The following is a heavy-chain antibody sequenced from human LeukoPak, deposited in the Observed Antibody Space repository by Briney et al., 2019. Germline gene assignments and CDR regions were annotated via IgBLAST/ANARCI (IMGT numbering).Heavy chain of an antibody. V-gene: IGHV1-2*02. J-gene: IGHJ5*02. CDR3: ARVPELSSSWTFDP. D-gene: IGHD6-13*01. Sequence: ASVKVSCKASGYTFTGYYMHWVRQAPGQGLEWMGWINPNSGGTNYAQKFQGRVTMTRDTSISTAYMELSSLRSDDTAVYYCARVPELSSSWTFDPWGQGTLVTVSS. CDR2: INPNSGGT. CDR1: GYTFTGYY.